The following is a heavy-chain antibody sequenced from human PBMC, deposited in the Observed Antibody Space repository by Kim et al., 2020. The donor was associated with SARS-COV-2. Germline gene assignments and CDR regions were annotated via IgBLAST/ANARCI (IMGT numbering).Heavy chain of an antibody. CDR2: ISHSATST. D-gene: IGHD2-15*01. V-gene: IGHV3-48*04. J-gene: IGHJ4*02. CDR1: GFTFRVYT. CDR3: ARGPREYCIGDKCYYFGF. Sequence: GGSLRLSCAASGFTFRVYTMNWVRQAPGKGLEWIAYISHSATSTTYADSVKGRFTISRDNAKNSLFLQMNSLRADDTAVYYCARGPREYCIGDKCYYFGFWGQGSLVTVSS.